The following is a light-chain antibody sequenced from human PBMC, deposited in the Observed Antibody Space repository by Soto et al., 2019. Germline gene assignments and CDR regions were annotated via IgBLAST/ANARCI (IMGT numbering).Light chain of an antibody. CDR2: GNS. Sequence: VVTQPPSVSGAPGQRVTISYTGSSSNIGAGYDVHWYQQLPGTAPKLLIYGNSNRPSGVPDRFSGSKSGTSASLAITGLQAEDEADYYCQSYDSSLSGYVFGTGTKLTVL. CDR3: QSYDSSLSGYV. CDR1: SSNIGAGYD. J-gene: IGLJ1*01. V-gene: IGLV1-40*01.